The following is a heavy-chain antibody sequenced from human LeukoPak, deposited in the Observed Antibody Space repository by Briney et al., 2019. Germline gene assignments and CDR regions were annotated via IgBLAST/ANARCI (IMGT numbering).Heavy chain of an antibody. V-gene: IGHV3-7*01. J-gene: IGHJ4*02. CDR2: IKQDGSEK. D-gene: IGHD5-24*01. CDR1: GFTFSSYA. Sequence: PGRSLRLSCAASGFTFSSYAMHWVRQAPGKGLEWVANIKQDGSEKYYLDSVKGRFTISRDNAKNSLYLQMNSLRDEDTAVYSCARDGVRDGLYFDRWGQGTLVTVSS. CDR3: ARDGVRDGLYFDR.